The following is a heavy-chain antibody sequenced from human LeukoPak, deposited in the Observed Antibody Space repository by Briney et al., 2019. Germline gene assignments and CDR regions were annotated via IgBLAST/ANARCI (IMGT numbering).Heavy chain of an antibody. CDR3: ARLASSWYPHGDY. CDR2: INHSGST. V-gene: IGHV4-34*01. J-gene: IGHJ4*02. CDR1: GGSFSGYY. D-gene: IGHD6-13*01. Sequence: PSETLSLTCAVYGGSFSGYYWSWIRQPPGKGLEWIGEINHSGSTNYNPSLKSRVTISVDTSENQFSLKLSSVTAADTAVYYCARLASSWYPHGDYWGQGTLVTVSS.